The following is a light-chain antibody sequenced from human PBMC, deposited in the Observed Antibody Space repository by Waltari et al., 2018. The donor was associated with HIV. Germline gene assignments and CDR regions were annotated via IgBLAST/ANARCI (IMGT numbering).Light chain of an antibody. CDR2: GAS. Sequence: VLTQSPDKLSLSSGDRATLSYRASQSVSSSYLAWYRQKTCHAPRLLIYGASSRATSIPDWFSGSGSGTDFTLTISRLEPEDVAVYYCQQYGSSPGLTFGGGTKVEIK. CDR1: QSVSSSY. J-gene: IGKJ4*01. CDR3: QQYGSSPGLT. V-gene: IGKV3-20*01.